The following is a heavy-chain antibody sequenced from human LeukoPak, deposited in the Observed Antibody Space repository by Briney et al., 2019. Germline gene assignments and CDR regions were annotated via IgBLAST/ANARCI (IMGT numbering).Heavy chain of an antibody. D-gene: IGHD6-13*01. Sequence: PSETLSLTCAVYGGSFSGYYWSWIRQPAGKGLEWIGRIYTSGSTNYNPSLKSRVTISVDTSKNQFSLKLSSVTAADTAVYYCARGPYSSSWYYFDYWGQGTLVTVSS. CDR2: IYTSGST. V-gene: IGHV4-59*10. CDR1: GGSFSGYY. J-gene: IGHJ4*02. CDR3: ARGPYSSSWYYFDY.